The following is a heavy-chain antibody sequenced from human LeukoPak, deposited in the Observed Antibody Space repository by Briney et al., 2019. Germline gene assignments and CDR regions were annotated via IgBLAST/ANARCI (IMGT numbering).Heavy chain of an antibody. CDR3: ARIDLLLYREGLDY. D-gene: IGHD2-2*02. J-gene: IGHJ4*02. Sequence: GGSLRLSCAASGFTFSDYYMSWIRQAPGKGLEWVSHITGSGSTIYYADSVRGRFTISRDNAKNSLYLQMNSLRAEDTAVYYCARIDLLLYREGLDYWGQGTLVTVSS. V-gene: IGHV3-11*04. CDR1: GFTFSDYY. CDR2: ITGSGSTI.